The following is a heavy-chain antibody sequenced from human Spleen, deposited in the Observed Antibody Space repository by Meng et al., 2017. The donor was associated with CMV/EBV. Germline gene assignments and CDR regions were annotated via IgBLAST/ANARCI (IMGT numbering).Heavy chain of an antibody. CDR2: INHSGST. D-gene: IGHD3-16*01. J-gene: IGHJ4*02. V-gene: IGHV4-34*01. Sequence: YGGSFRGYYWSWIRQPPGKGLEWIGEINHSGSTNYNPSLKSRVTISVDTSKNQFSLNLTSVTAADTAVYYCARAYYDYVWGSPLQGYWGQGTLVTVSS. CDR3: ARAYYDYVWGSPLQGY. CDR1: GGSFRGYY.